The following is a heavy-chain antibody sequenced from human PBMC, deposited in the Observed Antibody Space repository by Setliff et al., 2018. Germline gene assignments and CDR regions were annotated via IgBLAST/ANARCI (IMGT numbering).Heavy chain of an antibody. V-gene: IGHV1-18*01. CDR1: GYTFSRYG. J-gene: IGHJ6*03. CDR2: ISAYNGNT. CDR3: ARAGRNNYDSSGYYYDLYYYYYMDV. D-gene: IGHD3-22*01. Sequence: ASVKVSCKASGYTFSRYGISWVRQAPGQGLEWMGWISAYNGNTNYAQKLQGRVTMTTDTSTSTAYMELRSLRSDDTAVYYCARAGRNNYDSSGYYYDLYYYYYMDVWGKGTTVTVSS.